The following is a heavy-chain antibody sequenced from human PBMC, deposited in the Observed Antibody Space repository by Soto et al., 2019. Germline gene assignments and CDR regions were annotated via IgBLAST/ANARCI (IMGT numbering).Heavy chain of an antibody. Sequence: SVKVSCKASGYTFTSYGISWVRQAPGQGLEWMGRIIPILGIANYAQKFQGRVTITADKSTSTAYMELSSLRSEDTAVYYCARAGYCGGDCYSEKDYWGQGTLVTVSS. J-gene: IGHJ4*02. D-gene: IGHD2-21*02. CDR2: IIPILGIA. V-gene: IGHV1-69*04. CDR1: GYTFTSYG. CDR3: ARAGYCGGDCYSEKDY.